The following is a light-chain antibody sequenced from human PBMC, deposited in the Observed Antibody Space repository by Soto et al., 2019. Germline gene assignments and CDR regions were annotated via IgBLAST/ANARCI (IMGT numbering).Light chain of an antibody. V-gene: IGLV2-14*01. CDR3: SSYTSISTYV. J-gene: IGLJ1*01. CDR1: SSDVGGYNY. Sequence: QSALTQPASVSGSPGQSITIACTGTSSDVGGYNYVSWYQQYPGKAPRLVISDVSNRPSGVSNRFSGSKSGNSASLTISGLQAEDEADYYCSSYTSISTYVFGTGTKVTV. CDR2: DVS.